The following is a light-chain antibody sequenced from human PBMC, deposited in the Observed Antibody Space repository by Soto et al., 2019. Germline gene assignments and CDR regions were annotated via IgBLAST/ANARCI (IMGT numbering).Light chain of an antibody. J-gene: IGLJ1*01. CDR3: AAWDDSVSGYV. Sequence: QSVLTQAPSACGTPGQRVTISCSGSSSNIGSNYVYWYQQLPGTAPKLLTYRNNHRPSGVPDRFSGSKSGTSASLAISGLRSEDEADYYCAAWDDSVSGYVFGTGTKVTVL. CDR1: SSNIGSNY. CDR2: RNN. V-gene: IGLV1-47*01.